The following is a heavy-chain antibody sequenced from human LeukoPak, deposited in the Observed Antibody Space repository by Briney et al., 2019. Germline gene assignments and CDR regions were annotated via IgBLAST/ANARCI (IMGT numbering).Heavy chain of an antibody. J-gene: IGHJ3*02. V-gene: IGHV3-9*03. CDR2: ISWNSGSI. Sequence: GGSLRLSCAASGFTFDDYAMHWVRQAPGKGLEWVSGISWNSGSIGYADSVKGRFTISRDNAKNSLYLQMNSLRAEDMALYYCAKASSYTIFGVATDAFDIWGQGTMVTVSS. CDR1: GFTFDDYA. D-gene: IGHD3-3*01. CDR3: AKASSYTIFGVATDAFDI.